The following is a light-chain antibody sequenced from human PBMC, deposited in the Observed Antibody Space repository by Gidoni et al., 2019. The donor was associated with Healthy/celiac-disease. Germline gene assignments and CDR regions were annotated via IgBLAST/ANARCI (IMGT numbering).Light chain of an antibody. CDR2: CAS. J-gene: IGKJ5*01. CDR3: QQYHNWPPIT. V-gene: IGKV3D-15*01. CDR1: QSVSSN. Sequence: EIAMTQSQATLSVSPGERATLSCRASQSVSSNLAWYQQKRGQAPRLLIYCASTRATGIPARFSGSGSWTEFTLTISGLQSEDFAVYYCQQYHNWPPITFGQGTRLEIK.